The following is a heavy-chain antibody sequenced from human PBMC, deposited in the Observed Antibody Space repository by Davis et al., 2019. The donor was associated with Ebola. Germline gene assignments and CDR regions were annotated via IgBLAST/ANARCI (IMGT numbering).Heavy chain of an antibody. CDR1: GFTFSDFY. CDR2: ISSSGRYT. D-gene: IGHD2-8*01. Sequence: GESLKISCTASGFTFSDFYMSWIRQAPGKGLEWLSDISSSGRYTYYADSVKGRFTISRDNVKKSLHLQMNTLRAEDAGVYYCARMPGVGTTGVFGWGLGTLVTVSS. V-gene: IGHV3-11*06. J-gene: IGHJ4*02. CDR3: ARMPGVGTTGVFG.